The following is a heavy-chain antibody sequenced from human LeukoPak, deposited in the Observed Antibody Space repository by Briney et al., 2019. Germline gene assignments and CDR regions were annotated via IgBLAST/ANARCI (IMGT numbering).Heavy chain of an antibody. J-gene: IGHJ4*02. D-gene: IGHD3-22*01. CDR3: ARGSNYHDTSQFAY. CDR1: GFTFSSYA. V-gene: IGHV3-23*01. CDR2: ISGSGGST. Sequence: GGSLRLSCAASGFTFSSYAMSWVRQAPGKGLEWVSSISGSGGSTNYADSVKGRFIISRDSSKNTPYLQMTSLRAEDTAVYYCARGSNYHDTSQFAYWGQGTLVTVSS.